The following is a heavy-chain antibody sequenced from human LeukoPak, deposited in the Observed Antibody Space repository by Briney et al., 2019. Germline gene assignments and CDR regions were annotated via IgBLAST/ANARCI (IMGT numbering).Heavy chain of an antibody. V-gene: IGHV4-59*01. D-gene: IGHD6-13*01. CDR1: GGSISSYY. J-gene: IGHJ6*03. Sequence: SETLSLTCTVSGGSISSYYWSWILQPPGKGLEWIGYIYYSGSTNYNPSLKSRVTISVDTSKNQFSLKLSSVTAADTAVYYCAKGHGSSWPQFNYYYYYMDVWGKGTTVTVSS. CDR3: AKGHGSSWPQFNYYYYYMDV. CDR2: IYYSGST.